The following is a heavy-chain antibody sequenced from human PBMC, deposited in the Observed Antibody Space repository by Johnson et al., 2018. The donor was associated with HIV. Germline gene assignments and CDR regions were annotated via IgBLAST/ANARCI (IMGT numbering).Heavy chain of an antibody. V-gene: IGHV3-74*02. CDR1: GFTFSSYW. CDR2: MNGDGKST. J-gene: IGHJ3*02. Sequence: VQLVESGGGLVQPGGSLRLSCVASGFTFSSYWMHWVRQAPGKGLVWVSRMNGDGKSTTYADAVKGRFTISRDNSKNTLYLHINTLRPEDTAVYYCANGEGGSFFLAFDIWGQGTMVTVSS. D-gene: IGHD1-26*01. CDR3: ANGEGGSFFLAFDI.